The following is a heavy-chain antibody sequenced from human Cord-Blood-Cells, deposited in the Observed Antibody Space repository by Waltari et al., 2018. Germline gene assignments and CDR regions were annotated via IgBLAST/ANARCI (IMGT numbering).Heavy chain of an antibody. CDR3: AKDFRDFWSGYLDY. Sequence: QVQLVESGGGVVQPGRSLRLSCAASGFTFSSYGMHWVRQAQGKGLEWVAVISYDGSNKYYADSVKGRFTISRDNSKNTLYLQMNSLRAEDTAVYYCAKDFRDFWSGYLDYWGQGTLVTVSS. J-gene: IGHJ4*02. V-gene: IGHV3-30*18. CDR1: GFTFSSYG. CDR2: ISYDGSNK. D-gene: IGHD3-3*01.